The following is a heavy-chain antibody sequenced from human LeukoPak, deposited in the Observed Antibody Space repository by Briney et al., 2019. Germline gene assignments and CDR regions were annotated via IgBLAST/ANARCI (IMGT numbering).Heavy chain of an antibody. CDR3: ARGESVVVPAAISADY. Sequence: ASVKVSCKASGGTFSSYGISLVRQAPGQGLEWMGWISAYNGNTNYAQKLQGRATMTTDTSTSTAYMELRSLRSDDTAVYYCARGESVVVPAAISADYWGQGTLVTVSS. V-gene: IGHV1-18*01. J-gene: IGHJ4*02. CDR1: GGTFSSYG. CDR2: ISAYNGNT. D-gene: IGHD2-2*01.